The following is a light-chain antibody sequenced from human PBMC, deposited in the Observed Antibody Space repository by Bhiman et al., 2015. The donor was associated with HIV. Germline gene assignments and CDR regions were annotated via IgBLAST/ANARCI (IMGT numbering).Light chain of an antibody. Sequence: QSALTQPASVSGSPGQSVTISCTGTNRDVGSFRFVSWYQQHPGKAPNIVIYDVSKRPSGFLSRFSGSKSGNTASLTISGLQAEDEADYYCFSYAGSSINWVFGGGTKLTVL. CDR2: DVS. CDR3: FSYAGSSINWV. J-gene: IGLJ3*02. V-gene: IGLV2-23*02. CDR1: NRDVGSFRF.